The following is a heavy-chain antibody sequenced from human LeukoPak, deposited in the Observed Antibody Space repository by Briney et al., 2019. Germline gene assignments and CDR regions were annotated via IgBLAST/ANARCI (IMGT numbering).Heavy chain of an antibody. CDR2: ISASGSDI. CDR1: GFTFSDHY. Sequence: GGSLRLSCAASGFTFSDHYMGWLRQAPGRGLEWVSYISASGSDIFYADSVKGRFSVSRDNAQNSLYLQMNSLRAEDTAVYYCARHTNYDFWSGYYSCLDYWGQGTLVTVSS. J-gene: IGHJ4*02. CDR3: ARHTNYDFWSGYYSCLDY. D-gene: IGHD3-3*01. V-gene: IGHV3-11*01.